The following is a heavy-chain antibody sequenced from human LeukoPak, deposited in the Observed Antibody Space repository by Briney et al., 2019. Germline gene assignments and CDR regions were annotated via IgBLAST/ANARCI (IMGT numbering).Heavy chain of an antibody. J-gene: IGHJ6*02. CDR2: ISSSSSYI. Sequence: GGSLRLSCAASGFTFSSYSMNWVRQAPGKGLEWVSSISSSSSYIYYTDSVKGRFTISRDNAKNSLYLQMNSLRAEDTAVYYCARDEDSSSSAYYYYYGMDVWGQGTTVTVSS. D-gene: IGHD6-6*01. CDR3: ARDEDSSSSAYYYYYGMDV. V-gene: IGHV3-21*01. CDR1: GFTFSSYS.